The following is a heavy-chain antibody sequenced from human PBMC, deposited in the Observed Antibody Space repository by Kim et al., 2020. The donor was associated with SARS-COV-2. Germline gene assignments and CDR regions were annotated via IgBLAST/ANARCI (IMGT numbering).Heavy chain of an antibody. D-gene: IGHD5-12*01. J-gene: IGHJ6*02. V-gene: IGHV3-72*01. Sequence: VKGRFTISRDDSKNSLYLQMTSLKTKDTAVYYCARWLQLRGYYYYGMDVWGQGTTVTVSS. CDR3: ARWLQLRGYYYYGMDV.